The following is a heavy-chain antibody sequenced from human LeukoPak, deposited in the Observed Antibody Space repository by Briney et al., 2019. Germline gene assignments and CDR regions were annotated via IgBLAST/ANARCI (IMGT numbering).Heavy chain of an antibody. CDR2: INTNTGNP. D-gene: IGHD4-17*01. CDR3: ARYGDSDDY. CDR1: GYTFIDYY. V-gene: IGHV7-4-1*02. J-gene: IGHJ4*02. Sequence: ASVKVSCKASGYTFIDYYVHWVRQAPGQGLEWMGWINTNTGNPTYAQGFTGRFVFSLDTSVSTAYLQISSLKAEDTAVYYCARYGDSDDYWGQGTLVTVSS.